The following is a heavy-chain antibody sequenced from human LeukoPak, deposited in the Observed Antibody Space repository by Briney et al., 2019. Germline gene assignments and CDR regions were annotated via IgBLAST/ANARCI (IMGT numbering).Heavy chain of an antibody. V-gene: IGHV3-23*01. CDR1: GFAFNNYA. Sequence: GGSLRLSCAASGFAFNNYAMAWVRQAPGKGLEWVSAIGNSGGSTYYADSVKGRFTISRHNSKNTLYLQMNSLRAEDTAVYYCAAHVDTALYYFDYWGQGTLVTVSS. CDR3: AAHVDTALYYFDY. CDR2: IGNSGGST. J-gene: IGHJ4*02. D-gene: IGHD5-18*01.